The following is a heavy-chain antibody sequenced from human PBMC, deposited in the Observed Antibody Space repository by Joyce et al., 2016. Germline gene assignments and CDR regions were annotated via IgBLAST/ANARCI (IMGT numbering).Heavy chain of an antibody. D-gene: IGHD3-22*01. Sequence: EVQLVESGGGLVQPGGSLRLSCAASGFTFSSYSMNWVRQTPGKGLAWVAYISSCGSTIYYADSVKGRFTISRDNAKNSLYQQMNSLRAEDTAVYYCAREAGYYDSSGYPGAFDIWGQGTMVTVSS. CDR3: AREAGYYDSSGYPGAFDI. CDR2: ISSCGSTI. V-gene: IGHV3-48*04. CDR1: GFTFSSYS. J-gene: IGHJ3*02.